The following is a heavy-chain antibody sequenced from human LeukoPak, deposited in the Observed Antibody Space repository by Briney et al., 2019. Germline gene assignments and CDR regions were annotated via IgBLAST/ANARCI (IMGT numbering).Heavy chain of an antibody. V-gene: IGHV3-30-3*01. Sequence: SGGSLRLSCEASGFTFRSYAMHWVRQAPGKGLEWVAVISFDGNNKSYADSVKGRFTISRDSSKSTLYLQMNSLRAEDTAVYFCARGTPSPRYYYYGMDVWGQGTTVTVSS. J-gene: IGHJ6*02. CDR2: ISFDGNNK. D-gene: IGHD1-14*01. CDR1: GFTFRSYA. CDR3: ARGTPSPRYYYYGMDV.